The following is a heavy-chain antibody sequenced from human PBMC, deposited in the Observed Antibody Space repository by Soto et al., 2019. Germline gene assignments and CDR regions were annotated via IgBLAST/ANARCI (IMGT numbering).Heavy chain of an antibody. Sequence: QVELQEAGPGLAKPSQTLSLTCTVSGGSISSGDYYWSWIRQPPGKGLEWIGYIYYSGSTYYNPSHISRVTVSVDTSENQFSLKLSSVTAADTAVYYCARCASSCSLGFWGQGTLVTVSS. J-gene: IGHJ4*02. V-gene: IGHV4-30-4*01. CDR3: ARCASSCSLGF. CDR2: IYYSGST. D-gene: IGHD2-15*01. CDR1: GGSISSGDYY.